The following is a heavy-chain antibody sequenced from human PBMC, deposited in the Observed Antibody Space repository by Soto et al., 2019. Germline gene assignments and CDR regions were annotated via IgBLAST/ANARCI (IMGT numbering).Heavy chain of an antibody. CDR2: IIPIFGTA. Sequence: QVQLVQSGAEVKKPGSSVKVSCKASGGTFSSYAISWVRQAPGQGLEWMGGIIPIFGTANYAQKFQGRVTITADESTSTAYMELSSLRSEDTAVYYCARAPKDSGGSQWDYYYYYGMDVWGQGTTVTVSS. CDR1: GGTFSSYA. D-gene: IGHD2-15*01. J-gene: IGHJ6*02. CDR3: ARAPKDSGGSQWDYYYYYGMDV. V-gene: IGHV1-69*01.